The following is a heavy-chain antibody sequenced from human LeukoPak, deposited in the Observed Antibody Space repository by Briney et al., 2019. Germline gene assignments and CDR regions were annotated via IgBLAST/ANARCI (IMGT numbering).Heavy chain of an antibody. V-gene: IGHV4-61*02. CDR1: GGSISSGIYY. D-gene: IGHD3-10*01. Sequence: KASETLSLTCTVSGGSISSGIYYWRWIRQPAGKGLEWIGRIYTSGSTNYNPSLKSRVTISVDTSKNQFSLKLSSVTAADTAVYYCARDYYGSGSYYNDHAFDIWGQGTMVTVSS. CDR3: ARDYYGSGSYYNDHAFDI. CDR2: IYTSGST. J-gene: IGHJ3*02.